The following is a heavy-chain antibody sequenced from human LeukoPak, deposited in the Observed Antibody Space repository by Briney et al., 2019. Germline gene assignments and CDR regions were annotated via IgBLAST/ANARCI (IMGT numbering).Heavy chain of an antibody. CDR3: ARSVEGYCSGGSCYSYYYYMDV. J-gene: IGHJ6*03. D-gene: IGHD2-15*01. Sequence: SETLSLTCTVSGGSISSYYWSWIRQPPGKGLEWIGYIYYSGSTNYNPSLRSRVTISVDTSKNQFSLKLSSVIAADTAVYYCARSVEGYCSGGSCYSYYYYMDVWGKGTTVTVSS. V-gene: IGHV4-59*01. CDR2: IYYSGST. CDR1: GGSISSYY.